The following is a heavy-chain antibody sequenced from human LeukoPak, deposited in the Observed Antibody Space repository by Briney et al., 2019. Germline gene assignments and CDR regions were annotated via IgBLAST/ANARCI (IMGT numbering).Heavy chain of an antibody. D-gene: IGHD6-13*01. CDR3: ATSVAGTPSWFDP. CDR1: GYTLTELS. Sequence: ASVKVSCKVSGYTLTELSMHWVRQAPGKGLVWMGGFDPEDGETIYAQKFQGRVTMTEDTSTDTAYMELSSLRSEDTAVYYCATSVAGTPSWFDPWGQGTLVTVSS. V-gene: IGHV1-24*01. CDR2: FDPEDGET. J-gene: IGHJ5*02.